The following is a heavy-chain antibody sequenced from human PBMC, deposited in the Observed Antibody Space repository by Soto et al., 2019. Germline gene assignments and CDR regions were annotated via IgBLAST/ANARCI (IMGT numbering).Heavy chain of an antibody. J-gene: IGHJ6*02. CDR3: VIPTRSVRGMGV. Sequence: VQVVESGGGVVQPGGSLRLSCAASGFTFSNFWMSWARQAPGKGLEWVANIKGDGSVTQYVASVEGRFTISRDNAKYSLYLQMNSLRVEDTALYYCVIPTRSVRGMGVWGQGTTVTVSS. CDR2: IKGDGSVT. V-gene: IGHV3-7*03. CDR1: GFTFSNFW. D-gene: IGHD6-6*01.